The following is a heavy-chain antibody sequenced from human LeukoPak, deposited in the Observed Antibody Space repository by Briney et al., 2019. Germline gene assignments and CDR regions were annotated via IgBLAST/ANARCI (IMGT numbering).Heavy chain of an antibody. V-gene: IGHV3-23*01. CDR3: ARQTVLIWFGERHDAFDI. Sequence: PGGSLRLSCAASGFTFSSYAMSWVRQAPGKGLEWVSAISGSGGSTYYADSVKGRFTISRDNSKNTLYLQMNSLRAEDTAVYYCARQTVLIWFGERHDAFDIWGQGTMVTVSS. CDR1: GFTFSSYA. J-gene: IGHJ3*02. CDR2: ISGSGGST. D-gene: IGHD3-10*01.